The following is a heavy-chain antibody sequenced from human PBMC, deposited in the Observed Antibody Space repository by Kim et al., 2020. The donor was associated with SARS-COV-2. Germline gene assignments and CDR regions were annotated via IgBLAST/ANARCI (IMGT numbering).Heavy chain of an antibody. CDR1: GFTFSSYE. J-gene: IGHJ2*01. D-gene: IGHD2-21*02. CDR3: ARNLGTHIVVVTAIERYFDL. V-gene: IGHV3-48*03. CDR2: ISSSGSTI. Sequence: GGSLRLSCAASGFTFSSYEMNWVRQAPGKGLEWVSYISSSGSTIYYADSVKGRFTISRDNAKNSLYLQMNSLRAEDTAVYYCARNLGTHIVVVTAIERYFDLWGRGTLVTVSS.